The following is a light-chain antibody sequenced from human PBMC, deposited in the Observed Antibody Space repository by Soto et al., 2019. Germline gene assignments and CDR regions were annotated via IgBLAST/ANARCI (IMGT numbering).Light chain of an antibody. CDR1: QTISSS. J-gene: IGKJ1*01. CDR2: RAS. V-gene: IGKV1-5*03. Sequence: QMPQSPSPLAGALGATVATTCRASQTISSSLAWYQQKPGKAPKLLIYRASTGESGVPARFSGSGSGTDFTLTISSLQSDDFAAYYCQHYNSCSETFGQGTKVDIK. CDR3: QHYNSCSET.